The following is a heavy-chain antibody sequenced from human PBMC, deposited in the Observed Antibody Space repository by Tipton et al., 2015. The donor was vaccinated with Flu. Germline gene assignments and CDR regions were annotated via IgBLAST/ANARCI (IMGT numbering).Heavy chain of an antibody. CDR1: GYTFSNDW. J-gene: IGHJ6*02. CDR2: IYPGDSDT. Sequence: VQLVQSGAEVKKAGESLKISCRGSGYTFSNDWIGWVRQRPGKGLEWMGIIYPGDSDTRYSPSFQGQVTISVDKSISTAYLQWSSLRASDTAMYYCVRLYDLMTHYSYGVDVWGQGTTVTVSS. CDR3: VRLYDLMTHYSYGVDV. V-gene: IGHV5-51*03. D-gene: IGHD3-9*01.